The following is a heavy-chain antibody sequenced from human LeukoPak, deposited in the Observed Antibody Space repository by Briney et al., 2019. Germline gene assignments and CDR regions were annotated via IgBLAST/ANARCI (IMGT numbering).Heavy chain of an antibody. CDR2: IYYSGST. Sequence: KSSETLSLTCTVSGGPISSSSYYWGWIRQPPGKGLEWIGSIYYSGSTYYNPSLKSRVTISVDTSKNQFSLKLSSVTAADTAVYHCASQRYYYDSSGYHLFDYWGQGTLVTVSS. J-gene: IGHJ4*02. CDR3: ASQRYYYDSSGYHLFDY. CDR1: GGPISSSSYY. D-gene: IGHD3-22*01. V-gene: IGHV4-39*07.